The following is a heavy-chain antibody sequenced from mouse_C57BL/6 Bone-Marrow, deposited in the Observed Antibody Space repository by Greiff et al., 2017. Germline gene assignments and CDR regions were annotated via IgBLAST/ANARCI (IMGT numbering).Heavy chain of an antibody. CDR1: GYSFTGYY. CDR3: ARERWLLRRGFAY. J-gene: IGHJ3*01. D-gene: IGHD2-3*01. V-gene: IGHV1-42*01. CDR2: INPSNGGT. Sequence: VQLKQSGPELVKPGASVKISCKASGYSFTGYYMNWVKQSPEKSLEWLGEINPSNGGTTYNQKFKAKATLTVDKSSSTAYMQLKSLTSEDSAVYYCARERWLLRRGFAYWGQGTLVTVSA.